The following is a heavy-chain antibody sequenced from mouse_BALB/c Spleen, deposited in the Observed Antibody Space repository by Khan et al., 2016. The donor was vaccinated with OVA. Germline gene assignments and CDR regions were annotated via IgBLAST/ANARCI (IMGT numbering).Heavy chain of an antibody. D-gene: IGHD4-1*01. Sequence: EVELVESGGDLVKPGGSLKLSCAASGFTFSSYSMSWVRQIPDKRLEWVATMSSGGDYTYYPDSVKGRFTISSNNATNTLYRQMSSLKSEDTAMYYCASHLTGSFAYWGQGTLVTVSA. J-gene: IGHJ3*01. CDR2: MSSGGDYT. CDR3: ASHLTGSFAY. V-gene: IGHV5-6*01. CDR1: GFTFSSYS.